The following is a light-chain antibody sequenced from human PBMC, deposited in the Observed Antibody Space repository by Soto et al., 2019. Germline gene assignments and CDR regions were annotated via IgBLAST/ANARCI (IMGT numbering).Light chain of an antibody. V-gene: IGKV3-20*01. J-gene: IGKJ4*01. CDR2: GAS. Sequence: EIVLTQSPGTLSLSPGEGATLSCRASQTISRSLLAWYQQKPGQAPRLLISGASSRAPGIPDRFSGSGSGTDFPLTISRLEPEDFAVYYCQQYSDAPLTFGGGTKVEIK. CDR3: QQYSDAPLT. CDR1: QTISRSL.